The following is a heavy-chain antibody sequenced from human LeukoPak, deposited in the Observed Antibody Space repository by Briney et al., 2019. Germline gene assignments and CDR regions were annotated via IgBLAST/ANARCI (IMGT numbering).Heavy chain of an antibody. J-gene: IGHJ5*02. D-gene: IGHD1-7*01. V-gene: IGHV1-69*02. Sequence: ASVKVSCKASGGTFSSYTISWVRQAPGQGLEWMGRIIPILGIANYAQKFQGRVTITADKSTCTAYMELSSLRSEDTAVYYCARTGTGTTSPPWFDPWGQGTLVTVSS. CDR1: GGTFSSYT. CDR3: ARTGTGTTSPPWFDP. CDR2: IIPILGIA.